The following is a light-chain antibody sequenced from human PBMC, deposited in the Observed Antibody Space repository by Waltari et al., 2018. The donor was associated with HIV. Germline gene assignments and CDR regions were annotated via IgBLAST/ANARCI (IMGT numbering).Light chain of an antibody. CDR3: AAWDDSLNGRV. Sequence: QSVLPQPPSASGTPGQRVTISCSGSSSNIGSNTVNWYQQLPGTAPKLLIYNNNQRPSGVPDRFSGSKSGTSASLAISGLQSEDEADYYCAAWDDSLNGRVFGGGTKLTVL. J-gene: IGLJ3*02. V-gene: IGLV1-44*01. CDR2: NNN. CDR1: SSNIGSNT.